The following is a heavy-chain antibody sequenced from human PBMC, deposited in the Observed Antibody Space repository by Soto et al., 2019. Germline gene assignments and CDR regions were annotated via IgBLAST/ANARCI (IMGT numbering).Heavy chain of an antibody. V-gene: IGHV3-23*01. J-gene: IGHJ6*02. D-gene: IGHD2-2*01. Sequence: GGSLRLSCAASGFTFSSYAMSWVRQAPGKGLEWVSAISGGGGSTYYADSVKGRFTISRDNSKNTLYLQMNSLRAEDTAVYYCAKSVGVVPAAPADVWGQGTTVTVSS. CDR3: AKSVGVVPAAPADV. CDR1: GFTFSSYA. CDR2: ISGGGGST.